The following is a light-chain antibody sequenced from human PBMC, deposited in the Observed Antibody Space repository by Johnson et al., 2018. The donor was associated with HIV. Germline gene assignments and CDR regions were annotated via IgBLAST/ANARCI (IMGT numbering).Light chain of an antibody. J-gene: IGLJ1*01. CDR3: GTWGSSLSAYV. CDR1: SSNIGNNY. Sequence: QSVLTQPPSVSAAPGQKVTISCSGSSSNIGNNYVSWYQQLPGTAPKLLIYDNNKRPSGIPDRFSGSKSGTSATLGITELQTGDEADYHCGTWGSSLSAYVLRTGNEVSVL. CDR2: DNN. V-gene: IGLV1-51*01.